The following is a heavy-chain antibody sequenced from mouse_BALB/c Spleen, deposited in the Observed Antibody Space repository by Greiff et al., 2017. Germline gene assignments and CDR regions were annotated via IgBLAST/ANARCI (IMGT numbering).Heavy chain of an antibody. D-gene: IGHD1-1*01. CDR2: INPSNGGT. CDR3: TRDYGSSYGY. J-gene: IGHJ2*01. V-gene: IGHV1S81*02. Sequence: VQLQQSGAELVKPGASVKLSCKASGYTFTSYYMYWVKQRPGQGLEWIGEINPSNGGTNFNEKFKSKATLTVDKSSSTAYMQLSSLTSEDSAVYYGTRDYGSSYGYWGQGTTLTVSS. CDR1: GYTFTSYY.